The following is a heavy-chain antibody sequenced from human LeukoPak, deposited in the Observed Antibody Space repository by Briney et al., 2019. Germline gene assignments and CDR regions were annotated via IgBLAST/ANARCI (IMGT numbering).Heavy chain of an antibody. V-gene: IGHV1-18*01. Sequence: ASVKVSCKASGYTFTSYGISWVRQAPGRGLEWMGWISAYNGNTNYAQKLQGRVTMTTDTSTSTAYMELRSLRSDDTAVYYCARAGAVEWVAAAGTVSFNYHYNWFDPWGQGTLVTVSS. CDR3: ARAGAVEWVAAAGTVSFNYHYNWFDP. CDR2: ISAYNGNT. J-gene: IGHJ5*02. D-gene: IGHD6-13*01. CDR1: GYTFTSYG.